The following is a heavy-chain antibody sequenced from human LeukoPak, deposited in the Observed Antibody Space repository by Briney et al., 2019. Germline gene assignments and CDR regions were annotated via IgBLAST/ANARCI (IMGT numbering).Heavy chain of an antibody. CDR2: IKQDGSEK. J-gene: IGHJ5*02. Sequence: GGSLRLSCAASGFTFSSYWMSWVRQAPGKGLEWVANIKQDGSEKYYVGSVKGRFTISRDNAKNSLYLQMNSLRAEDTAVYYCASRPEKYSYGPNWFDPWGQGTLVTVSS. D-gene: IGHD5-18*01. V-gene: IGHV3-7*01. CDR1: GFTFSSYW. CDR3: ASRPEKYSYGPNWFDP.